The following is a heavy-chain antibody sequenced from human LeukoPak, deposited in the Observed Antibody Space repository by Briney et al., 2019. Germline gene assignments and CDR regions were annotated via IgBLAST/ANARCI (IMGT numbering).Heavy chain of an antibody. CDR2: MNPNSGNT. J-gene: IGHJ6*03. Sequence: GASVKVSCKASGYTFTSYDINWVRQATGQGLEWMGWMNPNSGNTGYAQKFQGRVTMTRNTSISTAHMELSSLRSEDTAVYYCARGSTPNRGYGDPTYYYYYYTDVWGKGTTVTVSS. CDR3: ARGSTPNRGYGDPTYYYYYYTDV. CDR1: GYTFTSYD. D-gene: IGHD4-17*01. V-gene: IGHV1-8*01.